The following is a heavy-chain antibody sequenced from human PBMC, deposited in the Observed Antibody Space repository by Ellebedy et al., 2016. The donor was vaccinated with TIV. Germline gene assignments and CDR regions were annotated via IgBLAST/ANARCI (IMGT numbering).Heavy chain of an antibody. V-gene: IGHV3-30*18. CDR2: ISYDGSNK. J-gene: IGHJ4*02. CDR1: GFTFSNYA. D-gene: IGHD1-26*01. Sequence: GESLKISXVASGFTFSNYAMSWVRQAPGKGLEWVAVISYDGSNKYYADSVKGRFTISRDNSKNTLWLQMDSLRLEDTAVYYCAQTIVGTTWGQGALVTVSS. CDR3: AQTIVGTT.